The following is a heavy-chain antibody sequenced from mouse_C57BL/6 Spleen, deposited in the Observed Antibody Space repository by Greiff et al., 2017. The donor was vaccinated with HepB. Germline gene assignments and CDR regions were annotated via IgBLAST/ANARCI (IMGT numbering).Heavy chain of an antibody. V-gene: IGHV5-4*03. CDR3: ARADSSGYEGY. CDR2: ISDGGSYT. D-gene: IGHD3-2*02. CDR1: GFTFSSYA. Sequence: DVMLVESGGGLVKPGGSLKLSCAASGFTFSSYAMSWVRQTPEKRLEWVATISDGGSYTYYPDNVKGRFTISRDNAKNNLYLQMSHLKSEDTAMYYCARADSSGYEGYWGQGTTLTVSS. J-gene: IGHJ2*01.